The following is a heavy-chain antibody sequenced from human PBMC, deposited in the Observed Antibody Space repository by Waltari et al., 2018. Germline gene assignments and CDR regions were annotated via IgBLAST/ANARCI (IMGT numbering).Heavy chain of an antibody. D-gene: IGHD1-26*01. Sequence: QVQLVQSGAEVKKPGASVKVSCKASGYTFINYDINWVRQASGQGLEWMGWMNPKSGNTGYAQKFQGRVTITWNTSISTVYMELSSLRSDDTAVYYCARDRWEPRVWGQGTLVTVSS. CDR1: GYTFINYD. V-gene: IGHV1-8*03. CDR2: MNPKSGNT. J-gene: IGHJ4*02. CDR3: ARDRWEPRV.